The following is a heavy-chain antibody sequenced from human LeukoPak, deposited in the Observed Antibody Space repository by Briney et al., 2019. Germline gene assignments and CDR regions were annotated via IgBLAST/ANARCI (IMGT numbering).Heavy chain of an antibody. V-gene: IGHV3-49*03. CDR1: GFTFGDYA. Sequence: GGSLRLPCTASGFTFGDYAMSWFRQAPGKGLEWVGFIRSKAYGGTTEYAASVKGRFTISRDDSKSIAYLQMNSLKTEDTAVYYCTRDQGITMIVDLDYWGQGTLVTVSS. D-gene: IGHD3-22*01. CDR3: TRDQGITMIVDLDY. CDR2: IRSKAYGGTT. J-gene: IGHJ4*02.